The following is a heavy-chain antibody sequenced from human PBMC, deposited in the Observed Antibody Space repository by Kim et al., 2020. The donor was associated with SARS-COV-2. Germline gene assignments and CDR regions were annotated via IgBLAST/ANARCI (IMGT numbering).Heavy chain of an antibody. J-gene: IGHJ1*01. V-gene: IGHV4-34*01. CDR3: ARGSWCGGPPSSKYFQH. CDR2: INHSGST. D-gene: IGHD3-10*01. CDR1: GGSFSGYY. Sequence: SETLSLTCAVYGGSFSGYYWSWIRQPPGKGLEWIGEINHSGSTNYNPSLKSRVTISVDTSKNQFSLKLSSVTAADTAVYYCARGSWCGGPPSSKYFQHWGQGTLVTVSS.